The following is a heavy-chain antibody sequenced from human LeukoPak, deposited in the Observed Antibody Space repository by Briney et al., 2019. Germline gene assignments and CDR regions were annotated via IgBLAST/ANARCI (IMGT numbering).Heavy chain of an antibody. J-gene: IGHJ4*02. CDR2: ISYDGSNK. D-gene: IGHD6-13*01. Sequence: GGSLGLSCAASGFTFSSYGMHWVRQAPGKGLEWVAVISYDGSNKYYADSVKGRFTISRDNSKNTLYLQMNSLRAEDTAVYYCAKVAVSSWSPIDYWGQGTLVTVSS. CDR1: GFTFSSYG. CDR3: AKVAVSSWSPIDY. V-gene: IGHV3-30*18.